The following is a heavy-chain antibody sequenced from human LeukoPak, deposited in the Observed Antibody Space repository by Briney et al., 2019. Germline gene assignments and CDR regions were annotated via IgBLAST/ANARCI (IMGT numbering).Heavy chain of an antibody. CDR2: INWNGGST. V-gene: IGHV3-20*04. J-gene: IGHJ4*02. Sequence: GGSLRLSCAASGFTFDDYGMSWVRQAPGKGLEWVSGINWNGGSTGYADSVKGRFTISRDNAKNSLYLQMNSLRAEDTALYFCVRGGTAYDILTGYLYYFDYWGQGALVTVSS. CDR1: GFTFDDYG. D-gene: IGHD3-9*01. CDR3: VRGGTAYDILTGYLYYFDY.